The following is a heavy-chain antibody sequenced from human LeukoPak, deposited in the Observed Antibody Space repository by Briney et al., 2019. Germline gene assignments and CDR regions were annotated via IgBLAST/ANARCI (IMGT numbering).Heavy chain of an antibody. CDR3: ARGRYYDYVWGSYRSPSTSDY. Sequence: ASVKVSCKASGYTLTGYYIHWVRQAPGQGLEWMGWISAYNGNTNYAQKLQGRVTMTTDTSTSTAYMELRSLRSDDTAVYYCARGRYYDYVWGSYRSPSTSDYWGQGTLVTVSS. CDR1: GYTLTGYY. CDR2: ISAYNGNT. V-gene: IGHV1-18*04. J-gene: IGHJ4*02. D-gene: IGHD3-16*02.